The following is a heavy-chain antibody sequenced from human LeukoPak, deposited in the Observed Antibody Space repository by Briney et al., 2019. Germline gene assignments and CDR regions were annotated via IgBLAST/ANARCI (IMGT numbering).Heavy chain of an antibody. Sequence: SETLSLTCAVYGGSFSGYYWSWIRQPPGKGLEWIGEINHSGSTNYNPSLKSQVTISVDTSKNQFSLKLSSVTAADTAVYYRARGRTNYYDSSGYYLPYFDYWGQGTLVTVSS. CDR1: GGSFSGYY. J-gene: IGHJ4*02. CDR2: INHSGST. D-gene: IGHD3-22*01. CDR3: ARGRTNYYDSSGYYLPYFDY. V-gene: IGHV4-34*01.